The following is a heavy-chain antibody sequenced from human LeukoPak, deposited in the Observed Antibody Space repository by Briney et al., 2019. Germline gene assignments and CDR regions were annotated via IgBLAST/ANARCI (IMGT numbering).Heavy chain of an antibody. CDR1: GFTLNSYL. Sequence: GGSLRLSCAASGFTLNSYLMSWVRQAPGRGLEWVANINKDGSEENYLDSVKGRFTVSRDNAKNSLYLQMNSLRGEDTAVYYCARVNPTRNALDPWGQGTMVTISS. CDR2: INKDGSEE. V-gene: IGHV3-7*01. D-gene: IGHD1-14*01. J-gene: IGHJ3*01. CDR3: ARVNPTRNALDP.